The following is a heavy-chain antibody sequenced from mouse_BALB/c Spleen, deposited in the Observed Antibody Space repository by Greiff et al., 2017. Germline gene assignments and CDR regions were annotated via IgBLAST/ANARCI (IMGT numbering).Heavy chain of an antibody. CDR2: ISSGSSTI. V-gene: IGHV5-17*02. CDR3: ARRKNQLSYAMDY. D-gene: IGHD4-1*02. J-gene: IGHJ4*01. Sequence: EVKLVESGGGLVQPGGSRKLSCAASGFTFSSFGMHWVRQAPEKGLEWVAYISSGSSTIYYADTVKGRFTISRDNPKNTLFLQMTSLRSEDTAMYYCARRKNQLSYAMDYWGQGTSVTVSS. CDR1: GFTFSSFG.